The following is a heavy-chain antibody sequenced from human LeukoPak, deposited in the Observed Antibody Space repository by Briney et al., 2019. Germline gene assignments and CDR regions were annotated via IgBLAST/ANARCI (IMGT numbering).Heavy chain of an antibody. D-gene: IGHD6-13*01. V-gene: IGHV3-23*01. CDR3: AKEGGSSWYDY. Sequence: GGSLRLSCAASGFTFSSYVLTWVRQAPGKGLEWVSAVSGSGVNTYNEDSVKGRFTISRDNSKNTMYLQMNSLRAEDTAVYYCAKEGGSSWYDYWGQGTLVTVSS. J-gene: IGHJ4*02. CDR2: VSGSGVNT. CDR1: GFTFSSYV.